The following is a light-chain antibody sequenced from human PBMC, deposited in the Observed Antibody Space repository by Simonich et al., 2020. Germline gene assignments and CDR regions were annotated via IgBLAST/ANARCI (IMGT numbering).Light chain of an antibody. CDR1: QSVLYSSNNKNY. CDR2: WAS. Sequence: DIVMTQSPDSLAVSLGERATINCNSSQSVLYSSNNKNYLAWYQQKPGQPPKLLIYWASTRESGVPDRFSGSGSGTDFTLTISSLQAEDMAVYYCQQYYSTPWTFGQGTKVEIK. J-gene: IGKJ1*01. V-gene: IGKV4-1*01. CDR3: QQYYSTPWT.